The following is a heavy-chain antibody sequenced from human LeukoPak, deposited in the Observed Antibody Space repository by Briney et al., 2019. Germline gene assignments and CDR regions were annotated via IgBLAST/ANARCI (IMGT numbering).Heavy chain of an antibody. J-gene: IGHJ6*02. CDR3: ASLLYYYGSGSYPTTMDV. CDR2: ISSSGSTI. D-gene: IGHD3-10*01. Sequence: GGSLRLSCAASGFTFGSYVMSWVRQAPGKGLEWVSYISSSGSTIYYADSVKGRFTISRDNAKNSLYLQMNSLRAEDTAVYYCASLLYYYGSGSYPTTMDVWGQGTTVTVSS. CDR1: GFTFGSYV. V-gene: IGHV3-48*03.